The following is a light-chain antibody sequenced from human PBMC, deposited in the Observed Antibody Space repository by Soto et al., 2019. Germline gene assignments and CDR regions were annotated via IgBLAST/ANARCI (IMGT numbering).Light chain of an antibody. V-gene: IGKV3-15*01. CDR1: QSVSTN. Sequence: EIVMTQSPATLSVFPGERATLSCRAGQSVSTNLAWYQQKPGQAPRLLIYGASARATGIPARFSGSGSGTEFTLTISSLQSEDFAVYYCHQYNNWPPYTFGQGTKLEIK. J-gene: IGKJ2*01. CDR3: HQYNNWPPYT. CDR2: GAS.